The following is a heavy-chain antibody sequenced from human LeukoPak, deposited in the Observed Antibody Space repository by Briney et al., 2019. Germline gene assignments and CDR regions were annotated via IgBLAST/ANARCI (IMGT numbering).Heavy chain of an antibody. V-gene: IGHV3-49*04. D-gene: IGHD6-13*01. CDR3: TRDGQQLDIDY. CDR2: IRSKAYGGTT. CDR1: GFTFSSYS. Sequence: GGSLRLSCAASGFTFSSYSMNWVRQAPGKGLEWVGFIRSKAYGGTTEYAASVKGRFTISRDDSKSIAYLQMNSLKTEDTAVYYCTRDGQQLDIDYWGQGTLVTVSS. J-gene: IGHJ4*02.